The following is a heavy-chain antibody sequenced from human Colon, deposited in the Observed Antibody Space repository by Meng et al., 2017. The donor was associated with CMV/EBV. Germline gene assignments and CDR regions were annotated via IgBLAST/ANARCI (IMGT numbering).Heavy chain of an antibody. CDR1: GYSFSTYD. CDR3: TSDVILGRDGGQGFQR. J-gene: IGHJ1*01. V-gene: IGHV1-8*02. Sequence: ASVKVSCKTSGYSFSTYDINWVRQAPGHGLEWMGGINPTNGRTFDAEKFRGRVALTRDTSISTAFMELSRLTSEDTAVYYCTSDVILGRDGGQGFQRWGQGTQVTVSS. CDR2: INPTNGRT. D-gene: IGHD3-16*01.